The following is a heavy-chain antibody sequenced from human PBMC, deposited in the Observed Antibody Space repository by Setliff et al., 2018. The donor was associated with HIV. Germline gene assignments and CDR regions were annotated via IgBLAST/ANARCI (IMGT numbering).Heavy chain of an antibody. CDR2: VFDSGSV. D-gene: IGHD3-22*01. V-gene: IGHV4-34*01. Sequence: SETLSLTCTVSGGSLNNYYWCWLRQSPGKGLEWMGEVFDSGSVNYNPSLKSRVTISVDTSKKEFSLKLASVTAADTAVYFCARGRDCDSSKCLLRYYNNYGLDVWGQGTTVTVSS. CDR1: GGSLNNYY. J-gene: IGHJ6*02. CDR3: ARGRDCDSSKCLLRYYNNYGLDV.